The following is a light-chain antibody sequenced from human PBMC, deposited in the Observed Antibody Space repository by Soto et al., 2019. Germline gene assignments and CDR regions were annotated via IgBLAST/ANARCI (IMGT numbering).Light chain of an antibody. CDR1: QRVSSSY. V-gene: IGKV3D-20*01. CDR3: QQYGSSPIT. Sequence: EFLLTQAPATLSLSPGERATLWCLASQRVSSSYVAWYQHRPGLAPRLLIHDASSRATGIPDRFSGTKSGTDFTLTIRRLEPEDAAVYYCQQYGSSPITFGQGTRLEIK. CDR2: DAS. J-gene: IGKJ5*01.